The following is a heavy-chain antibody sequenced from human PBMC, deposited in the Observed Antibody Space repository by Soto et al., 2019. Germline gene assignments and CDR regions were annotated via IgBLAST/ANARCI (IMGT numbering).Heavy chain of an antibody. J-gene: IGHJ4*01. D-gene: IGHD3-10*01. CDR3: ARLTYYYGSGSYGVFDY. CDR1: GGSISSSSYY. V-gene: IGHV4-39*01. Sequence: LQLQESGPGLVKPSETLSLTCTVSGGSISSSSYYWGWIRQPPGKGLEWIGSIYYSGSTYYNPSPKSPVTISVDTSNNQVPLKRSSVTAAATAVYYWARLTYYYGSGSYGVFDYWGHRPLVTVAA. CDR2: IYYSGST.